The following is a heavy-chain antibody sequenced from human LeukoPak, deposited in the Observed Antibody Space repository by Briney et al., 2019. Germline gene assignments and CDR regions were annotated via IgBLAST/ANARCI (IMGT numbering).Heavy chain of an antibody. CDR3: AKWESADLSALGY. CDR2: IYPGDSDT. Sequence: RGESLKICCRGSGYSFTSYWIGWVRQMPGKGLEWMGIIYPGDSDTRYSPSFQGQVTISADKSISTAYLQWSSLKASDTAMYYCAKWESADLSALGYWGQGTLVTVSS. D-gene: IGHD1-26*01. CDR1: GYSFTSYW. J-gene: IGHJ4*02. V-gene: IGHV5-51*01.